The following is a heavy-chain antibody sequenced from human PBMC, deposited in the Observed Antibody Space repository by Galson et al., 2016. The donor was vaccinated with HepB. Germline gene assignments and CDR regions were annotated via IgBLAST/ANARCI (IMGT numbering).Heavy chain of an antibody. CDR3: ARNYRQQLVPGQAGYYYMDV. CDR2: LYPGGST. V-gene: IGHV4-61*02. D-gene: IGHD6-13*01. J-gene: IGHJ6*03. CDR1: GGSISSGRYH. Sequence: TLSLTCTVSGGSISSGRYHWNWIRQAAGKGLEWIGRLYPGGSTNYNPSLKSRLTMSVDTSKNQFSLRLSSMTAADTAVYYCARNYRQQLVPGQAGYYYMDVWGKGTTVTVSS.